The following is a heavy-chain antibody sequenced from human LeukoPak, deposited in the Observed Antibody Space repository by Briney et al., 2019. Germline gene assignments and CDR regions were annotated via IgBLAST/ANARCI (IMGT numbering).Heavy chain of an antibody. D-gene: IGHD4-23*01. CDR3: ARGGGNGGGWVGHIYYMDV. CDR2: VSGSGDTT. V-gene: IGHV3-23*01. J-gene: IGHJ6*03. CDR1: GFSFGNHA. Sequence: GGSLRLSCAASGFSFGNHAMIWVRQAAGKGLEWVSVVSGSGDTTHYADSVRGRFTAFRDNSKNTLFLLLDSLRAEDTAIYYCARGGGNGGGWVGHIYYMDVWGKGTTVTVSS.